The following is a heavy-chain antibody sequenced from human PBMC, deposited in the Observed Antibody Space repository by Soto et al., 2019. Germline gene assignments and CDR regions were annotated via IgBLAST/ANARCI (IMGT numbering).Heavy chain of an antibody. V-gene: IGHV1-69*04. J-gene: IGHJ4*02. CDR1: GGTFGSYT. D-gene: IGHD2-15*01. Sequence: ASVKVSCKASGGTFGSYTISWVRQAPGQGLEWMGRIIPILGIANYAQKFQGRVTITADKSTSTAYMELSSLRSEDTAVYYCARDHCSGGSCYGEEYYFDYWGQGTLVTVSS. CDR2: IIPILGIA. CDR3: ARDHCSGGSCYGEEYYFDY.